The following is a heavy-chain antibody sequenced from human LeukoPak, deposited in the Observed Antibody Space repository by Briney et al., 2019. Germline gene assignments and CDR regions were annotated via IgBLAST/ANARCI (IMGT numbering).Heavy chain of an antibody. J-gene: IGHJ4*02. V-gene: IGHV4-39*01. CDR3: ARHRGGLTDS. CDR2: IYYSGST. CDR1: GGSISSSSYY. D-gene: IGHD3-16*01. Sequence: SETLSLTCTVSGGSISSSSYYWGWIRQPPGKGLEWIGSIYYSGSTYYNPSLKSRVTISVDTSKNQFSLKLSSVTAADTAVYYCARHRGGLTDSWGQGSLVTVSS.